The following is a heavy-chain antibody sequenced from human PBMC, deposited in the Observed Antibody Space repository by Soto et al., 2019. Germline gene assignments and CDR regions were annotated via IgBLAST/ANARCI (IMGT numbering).Heavy chain of an antibody. CDR2: ISGDGSST. Sequence: EVQLVDSGGGLVQPGGSLRLSCAASEFTFRSYWMHWVRQSPGKGLVWVSRISGDGSSTNYADSVKGRFTISRDNAKNTVYLQIDSLRAEDTAVYYCASKATSSGSYPLGAFDIWGQGTMVTVSS. CDR1: EFTFRSYW. V-gene: IGHV3-74*01. D-gene: IGHD1-26*01. J-gene: IGHJ3*02. CDR3: ASKATSSGSYPLGAFDI.